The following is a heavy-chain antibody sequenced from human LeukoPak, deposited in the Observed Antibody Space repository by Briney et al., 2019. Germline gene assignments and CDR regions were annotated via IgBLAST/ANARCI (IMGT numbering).Heavy chain of an antibody. CDR1: GGSISSYY. CDR3: AGTSYYYDSSGYYLY. V-gene: IGHV4-59*08. CDR2: IYYSGST. D-gene: IGHD3-22*01. J-gene: IGHJ4*02. Sequence: SETLSLTCTVSGGSISSYYWSWIRQPPGKGLEWIGYIYYSGSTNYNPSLKSRVTISVDTSKNQFSLKLSSVTAADTAVYYCAGTSYYYDSSGYYLYWGQGTLVTVSS.